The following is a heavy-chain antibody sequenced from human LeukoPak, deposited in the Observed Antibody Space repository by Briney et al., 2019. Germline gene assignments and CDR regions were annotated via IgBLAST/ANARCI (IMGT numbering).Heavy chain of an antibody. J-gene: IGHJ4*02. CDR2: IYYSGST. D-gene: IGHD4/OR15-4a*01. V-gene: IGHV4-59*01. Sequence: SETLSLTCTVSGGSISSYYWSWIRQPPGKGLERIGYIYYSGSTNYNPSLKSRVTISVDTSKNQFSLKLSSVTAADTAVYYCARERAMMRTFDYWGQGTLVTVSS. CDR3: ARERAMMRTFDY. CDR1: GGSISSYY.